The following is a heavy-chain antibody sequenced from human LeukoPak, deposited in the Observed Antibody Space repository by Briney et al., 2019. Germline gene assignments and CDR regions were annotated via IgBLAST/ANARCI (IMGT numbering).Heavy chain of an antibody. D-gene: IGHD3-22*01. Sequence: SETLSLTCTVSGGSISSYYWNWIRQPPGKGLEWIGYIYYSGSTNYNPSLKSRVTISVDTSKNQFSLKLSPVTAADTAVYYCARGADSSGYYSIFYFDYWGQGTLVTVSS. CDR3: ARGADSSGYYSIFYFDY. V-gene: IGHV4-59*01. J-gene: IGHJ4*02. CDR2: IYYSGST. CDR1: GGSISSYY.